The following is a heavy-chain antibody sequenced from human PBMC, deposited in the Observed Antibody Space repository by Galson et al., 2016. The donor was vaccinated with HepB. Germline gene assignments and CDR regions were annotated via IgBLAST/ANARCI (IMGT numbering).Heavy chain of an antibody. CDR3: ARAASGRGDWFDR. D-gene: IGHD2-15*01. CDR1: GDSVSNNSAA. J-gene: IGHJ5*02. Sequence: CAISGDSVSNNSAAWNWIRQSPSRGLEWLGRTFYRSKWYYDYGASVKGRITINADTSKNQFSLQLNSVTPEDTASYYCARAASGRGDWFDRWGRKTLVTVSS. CDR2: TFYRSKWYY. V-gene: IGHV6-1*01.